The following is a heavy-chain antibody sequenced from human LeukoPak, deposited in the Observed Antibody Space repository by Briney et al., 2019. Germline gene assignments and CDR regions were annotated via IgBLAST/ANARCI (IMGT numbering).Heavy chain of an antibody. CDR3: ARQPRPPYDFWSGYSLDY. V-gene: IGHV4-61*02. CDR1: GGSISSGSYY. Sequence: PSETLSLTCTVSGGSISSGSYYWSWIRQPAGKGLEWIGRIYTSGSTNYNPSLKSRVTISVDTSKNQFSLKLSSVTAADTAVYYCARQPRPPYDFWSGYSLDYWGQGTLVTVSS. CDR2: IYTSGST. J-gene: IGHJ4*02. D-gene: IGHD3-3*01.